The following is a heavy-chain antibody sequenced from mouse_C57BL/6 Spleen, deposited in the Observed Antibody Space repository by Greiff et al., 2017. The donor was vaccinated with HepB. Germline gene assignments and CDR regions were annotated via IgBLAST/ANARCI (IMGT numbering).Heavy chain of an antibody. CDR2: ISYSGST. J-gene: IGHJ2*01. V-gene: IGHV3-1*01. CDR3: ARGSSYEYYFDY. Sequence: EVQLQQSGPGMVKPSQSLSLTCTVTGYSITSGYDWHWIRHFPGNKLEWMGYISYSGSTNYNPSLKSRISITHDTSKNHFFLKLNPVTTEDTATYYCARGSSYEYYFDYWGQGTTLTVSS. CDR1: GYSITSGYD. D-gene: IGHD1-1*01.